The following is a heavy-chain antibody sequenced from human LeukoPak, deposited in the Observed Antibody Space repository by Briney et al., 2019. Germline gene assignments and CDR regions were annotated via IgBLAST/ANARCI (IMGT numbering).Heavy chain of an antibody. D-gene: IGHD6-13*01. CDR3: ASRPGYSSSWSVHYYGMDV. CDR2: IYSGGST. Sequence: PGGSLRLSCAASGFTVSSNYMSWVRQAPGKGLEWVSVIYSGGSTYYADSVKGRFTISRDNSKNTLYLQMNSLRAEDTAVYYCASRPGYSSSWSVHYYGMDVWGQGTTVTVSS. CDR1: GFTVSSNY. V-gene: IGHV3-66*01. J-gene: IGHJ6*02.